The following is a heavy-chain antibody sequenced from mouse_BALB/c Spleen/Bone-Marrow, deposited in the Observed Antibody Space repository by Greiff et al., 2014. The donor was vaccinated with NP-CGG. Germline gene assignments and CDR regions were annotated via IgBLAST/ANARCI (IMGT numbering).Heavy chain of an antibody. CDR2: ISTYYGDA. Sequence: LLESGAELVRPGVSVKISCKGSGYTFTDYTMHWVKQSHAKSLEWIGVISTYYGDASYNQKFKGKATMTVDKSSSTAYMELARLTSEDSAIYYCARVITTGYYGMDYWGQGTSVTVSS. CDR3: ARVITTGYYGMDY. V-gene: IGHV1S137*01. CDR1: GYTFTDYT. J-gene: IGHJ4*01. D-gene: IGHD2-4*01.